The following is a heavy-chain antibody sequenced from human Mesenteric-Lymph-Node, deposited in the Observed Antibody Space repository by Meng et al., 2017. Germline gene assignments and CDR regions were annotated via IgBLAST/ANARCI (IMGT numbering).Heavy chain of an antibody. CDR2: INPSGGST. CDR1: GYTFTSYY. CDR3: AGGGAAGTFDH. V-gene: IGHV1-46*01. J-gene: IGHJ4*02. Sequence: ASVKVSCKASGYTFTSYYMHWVRQAPGQGLEWMGIINPSGGSTSYAQTVQGRVTMPRDTSTSTVYMEMSSLRSEDTAVYYCAGGGAAGTFDHWGQGTLVTVSS. D-gene: IGHD6-13*01.